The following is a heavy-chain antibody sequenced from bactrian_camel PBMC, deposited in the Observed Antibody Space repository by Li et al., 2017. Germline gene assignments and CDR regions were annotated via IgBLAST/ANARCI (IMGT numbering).Heavy chain of an antibody. CDR2: IDIDGTT. CDR1: GYKYSDYC. CDR3: ATRWPHQYGGSWYLGSFGY. J-gene: IGHJ6*01. V-gene: IGHV3S55*01. D-gene: IGHD6*01. Sequence: HVQLVESGGASVQAGGSLRLACAASGYKYSDYCLAWFRQVPGKEREGVATIDIDGTTRYADNVKGRFTISRDNAKNTVYLQMNSLKSEDTALYYCATRWPHQYGGSWYLGSFGYWGQGTQVTVS.